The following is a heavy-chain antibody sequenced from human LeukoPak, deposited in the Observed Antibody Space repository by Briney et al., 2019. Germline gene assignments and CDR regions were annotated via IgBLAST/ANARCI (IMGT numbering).Heavy chain of an antibody. CDR3: ARGYDILTGYYDPFVDY. D-gene: IGHD3-9*01. Sequence: ASVKVSCKASGYTFTSYDINWVRQATGQGLEWMGWMNPNSGNTGYAQKLQGRVTMTRNTSISTAYMELSSLRSEDTAVYYCARGYDILTGYYDPFVDYWGQGTLVTVSS. J-gene: IGHJ4*02. CDR2: MNPNSGNT. CDR1: GYTFTSYD. V-gene: IGHV1-8*01.